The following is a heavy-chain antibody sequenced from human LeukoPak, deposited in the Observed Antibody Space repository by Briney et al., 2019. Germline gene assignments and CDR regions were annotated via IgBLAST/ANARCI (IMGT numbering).Heavy chain of an antibody. CDR1: GGSISSYY. J-gene: IGHJ4*02. V-gene: IGHV4-59*12. D-gene: IGHD5-18*01. Sequence: SETLSLTCTVSGGSISSYYWSWIRQPPGKGLEWIGYIYYSGSTNYNPSLKSRVTISVDRSKNQFSLKLSSVTAADTAVYYCARSSGYSYGPSFDYWGQGTLVTVSS. CDR3: ARSSGYSYGPSFDY. CDR2: IYYSGST.